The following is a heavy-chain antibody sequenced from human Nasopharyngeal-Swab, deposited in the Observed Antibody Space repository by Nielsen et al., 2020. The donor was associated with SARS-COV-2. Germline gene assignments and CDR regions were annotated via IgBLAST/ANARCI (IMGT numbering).Heavy chain of an antibody. D-gene: IGHD3-9*01. Sequence: SVKVSCKASGGTFSSYAISWVRQAPGRGLEWMGGIIPIFGTASYAQKFQGRVTITADESTSTAYMELSSLRSEDTAVYYCARDRYDILTGYYPPPYYGMDVWGQGTTVTVSS. CDR2: IIPIFGTA. J-gene: IGHJ6*02. V-gene: IGHV1-69*13. CDR1: GGTFSSYA. CDR3: ARDRYDILTGYYPPPYYGMDV.